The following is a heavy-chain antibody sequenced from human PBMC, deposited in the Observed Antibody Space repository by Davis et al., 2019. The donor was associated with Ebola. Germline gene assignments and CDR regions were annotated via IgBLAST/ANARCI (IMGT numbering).Heavy chain of an antibody. CDR3: ARHLGPGYYYYYMDV. V-gene: IGHV4-34*01. Sequence: PSETLSLTCAVYGGSFSGYYWSWIRQPPGKGLEWIGEINHSGSTNYNPSLKSRVTISVDTSKNQFSLKLSSVTAADTAVYYCARHLGPGYYYYYMDVWGKGTTVTVSS. D-gene: IGHD3-10*01. J-gene: IGHJ6*03. CDR2: INHSGST. CDR1: GGSFSGYY.